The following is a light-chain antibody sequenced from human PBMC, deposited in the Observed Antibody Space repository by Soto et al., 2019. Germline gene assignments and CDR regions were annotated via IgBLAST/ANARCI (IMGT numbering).Light chain of an antibody. J-gene: IGLJ2*01. CDR1: SGHSSYA. V-gene: IGLV4-69*01. Sequence: PVLTQSPSASASLGASFKLTCNLSSGHSSYAIAWHQQQPEKGPRYLMKLNSDGGHMKGDWIHDRFSGSSSGAERYLTISSRQSGDEAEYFWQRWGTGIVVFGGGTKLTVL. CDR3: QRWGTGIVV. CDR2: LNSDGGH.